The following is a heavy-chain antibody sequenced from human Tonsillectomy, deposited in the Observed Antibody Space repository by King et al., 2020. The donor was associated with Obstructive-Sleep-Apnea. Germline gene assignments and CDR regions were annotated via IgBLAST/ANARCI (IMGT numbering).Heavy chain of an antibody. J-gene: IGHJ4*02. Sequence: VQLVESGGGLVQPGRSLRLSCAASGFTFDDYAMHWVRQAPGKGLEWVSGISWNSGSIGYADSVKGRFTISRDNAKNSLDPQMNSLRAEDTALYYCAKDIGVGASDYWGQGTLVTVSS. D-gene: IGHD1-26*01. CDR1: GFTFDDYA. CDR3: AKDIGVGASDY. V-gene: IGHV3-9*01. CDR2: ISWNSGSI.